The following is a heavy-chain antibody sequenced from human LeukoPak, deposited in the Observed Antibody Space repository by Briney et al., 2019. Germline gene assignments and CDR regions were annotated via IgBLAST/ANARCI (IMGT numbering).Heavy chain of an antibody. Sequence: SETLSLTCAVYGGSFSGYYWSWIRQPPGKGLEWMGEINHSGSTNYNPSLKSRVTISVDTSKNQFSLKLSSVTAADTAVYYCARGGRITIFGVVIKGGFDYWGQGTLVTVSS. CDR3: ARGGRITIFGVVIKGGFDY. V-gene: IGHV4-34*01. J-gene: IGHJ4*02. D-gene: IGHD3-3*01. CDR2: INHSGST. CDR1: GGSFSGYY.